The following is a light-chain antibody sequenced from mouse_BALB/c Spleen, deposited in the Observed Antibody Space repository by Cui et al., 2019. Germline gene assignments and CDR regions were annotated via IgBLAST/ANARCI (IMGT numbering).Light chain of an antibody. Sequence: DIHMTLLLASLTASEGETVIMTCRASENIYSYLAWYQQKQGKSPQLLVYNAKTLAEGVPSRFSGSGSGTQFSLKINSLQPEDFGSYYCQHHYGTPYTFGGGTKLEIK. CDR1: ENIYSY. V-gene: IGKV12-44*01. J-gene: IGKJ2*01. CDR3: QHHYGTPYT. CDR2: NAK.